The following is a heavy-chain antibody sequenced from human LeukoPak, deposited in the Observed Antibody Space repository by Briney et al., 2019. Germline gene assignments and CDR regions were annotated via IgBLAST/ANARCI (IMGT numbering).Heavy chain of an antibody. CDR3: AKGGRGSIATRPDY. V-gene: IGHV3-23*01. J-gene: IGHJ4*02. CDR2: ISGSGDNT. CDR1: GFTFSSYA. Sequence: GGSLRLSCAASGFTFSSYAMNWVRQAPGKGLEWVSAISGSGDNTYYADSVKGRFTISRDNSKNTLYMEMNNLRAEDTAVYYCAKGGRGSIATRPDYWGQGTLVTVSS. D-gene: IGHD6-6*01.